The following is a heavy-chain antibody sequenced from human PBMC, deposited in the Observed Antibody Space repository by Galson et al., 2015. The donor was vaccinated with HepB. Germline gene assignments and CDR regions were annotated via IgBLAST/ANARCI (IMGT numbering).Heavy chain of an antibody. CDR1: GGSISSSSYY. V-gene: IGHV4-39*01. Sequence: SETLSLTCTVSGGSISSSSYYWGWIRQPPGKGLEWLGSIYYSGSTYYNPSLKSRVTISGDTSKNQFSLKLSSVTAADTAVYYCARAKTIFGVVIFDYWGQGTLVTVSS. CDR2: IYYSGST. CDR3: ARAKTIFGVVIFDY. J-gene: IGHJ4*02. D-gene: IGHD3-3*01.